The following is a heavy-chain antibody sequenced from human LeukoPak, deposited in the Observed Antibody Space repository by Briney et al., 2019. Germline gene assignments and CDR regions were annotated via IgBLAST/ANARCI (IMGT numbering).Heavy chain of an antibody. D-gene: IGHD2-15*01. J-gene: IGHJ6*02. CDR3: GRGGGAYCSGGSCSPRYYYGMDV. V-gene: IGHV3-66*02. CDR1: GFTVSSNY. Sequence: GGSLRLSCAASGFTVSSNYMSWVRQAPGKGLEWVSVIYSGGSTYYADSVKGRFTISRDNSKNTLYLQMNSLRAEDTAVYYCGRGGGAYCSGGSCSPRYYYGMDVWGQGTTVTVSS. CDR2: IYSGGST.